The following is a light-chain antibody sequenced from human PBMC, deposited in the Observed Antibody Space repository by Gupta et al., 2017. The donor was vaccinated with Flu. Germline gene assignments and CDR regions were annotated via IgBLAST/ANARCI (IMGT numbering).Light chain of an antibody. CDR1: NIGNKN. CDR2: RDS. J-gene: IGLJ2*01. V-gene: IGLV3-9*01. CDR3: QVWDSYTAVI. Sequence: GGNNIGNKNVHWDQQKPGQAPVLVIYRDSNRPSGIPERFSGSNSGNTATLTISGAQAGDEADYYCQVWDSYTAVIFGGGTMVTVL.